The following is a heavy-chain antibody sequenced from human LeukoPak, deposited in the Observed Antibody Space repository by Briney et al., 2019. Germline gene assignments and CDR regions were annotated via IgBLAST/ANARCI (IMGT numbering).Heavy chain of an antibody. CDR3: ARDGEDIVVVPAAIDY. Sequence: PGGSLRLSCAASGFTFGSYSMNWVRQAPGKGLEWVSSISSSSSYIYYADSVKGRFTISRDNAKNSLYLQMNSLRAEDTAVYYCARDGEDIVVVPAAIDYWGQGTLVTVSS. V-gene: IGHV3-21*01. CDR1: GFTFGSYS. J-gene: IGHJ4*02. D-gene: IGHD2-2*02. CDR2: ISSSSSYI.